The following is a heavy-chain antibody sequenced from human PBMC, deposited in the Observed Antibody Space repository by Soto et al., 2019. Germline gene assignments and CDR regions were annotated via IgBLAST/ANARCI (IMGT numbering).Heavy chain of an antibody. J-gene: IGHJ2*01. CDR3: ARDVMVTAMVMWYFDL. V-gene: IGHV3-33*01. CDR2: IWYDGSNK. D-gene: IGHD2-21*02. Sequence: QVQLVESGGGVVQPGRSLRLSCAASGFTFSSYGMHWVRQAPGKGLEWVAVIWYDGSNKYYADSVKGRFTISRDNSNNTLYLQMNSLRAEDTAVYYCARDVMVTAMVMWYFDLWGRGTLVTVSS. CDR1: GFTFSSYG.